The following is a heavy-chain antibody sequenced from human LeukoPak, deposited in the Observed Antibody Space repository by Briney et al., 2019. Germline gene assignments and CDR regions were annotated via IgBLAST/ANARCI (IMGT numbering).Heavy chain of an antibody. V-gene: IGHV3-9*01. D-gene: IGHD3-22*01. CDR2: ISWNSGSI. J-gene: IGHJ4*02. Sequence: PGGSLRLSCAASGFTFDDYAMHWVRQAPGKGLEWVSGISWNSGSIGYADSVKGRFTISRDNAKNSLYLQMNSLRAEDTALYYCAKDTHRSSGYPTFDYWGQGTLVTVSS. CDR3: AKDTHRSSGYPTFDY. CDR1: GFTFDDYA.